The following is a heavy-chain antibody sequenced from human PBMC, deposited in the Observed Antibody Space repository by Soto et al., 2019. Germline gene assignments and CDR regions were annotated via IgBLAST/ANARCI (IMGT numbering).Heavy chain of an antibody. CDR3: ARVGYSGYHEEGWFDP. D-gene: IGHD5-12*01. CDR2: ISAYNGNT. Sequence: ASVKVSCKASGYTFTSYGISWVRQAPGQGLEWMGWISAYNGNTNYAQKLQGRVTMTTDTSTSTAYMELRSLRSDDTAVYYCARVGYSGYHEEGWFDPWGQGTLVTVSS. V-gene: IGHV1-18*01. J-gene: IGHJ5*02. CDR1: GYTFTSYG.